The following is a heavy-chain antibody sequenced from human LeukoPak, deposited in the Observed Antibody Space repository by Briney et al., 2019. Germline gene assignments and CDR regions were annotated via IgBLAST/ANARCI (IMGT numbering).Heavy chain of an antibody. J-gene: IGHJ3*02. D-gene: IGHD4-23*01. CDR1: GLTFGDYA. V-gene: IGHV3-49*04. CDR2: IRTTAYGGTT. CDR3: TGYDYLVNSRGFAI. Sequence: PGRSLRLSCTASGLTFGDYAMSWVRQAPGKGLEWVGFIRTTAYGGTTEYAASVKGRFSISRDDSKRIAYLQMNSLKTEDTAVYYCTGYDYLVNSRGFAIWGQGTMVTVSS.